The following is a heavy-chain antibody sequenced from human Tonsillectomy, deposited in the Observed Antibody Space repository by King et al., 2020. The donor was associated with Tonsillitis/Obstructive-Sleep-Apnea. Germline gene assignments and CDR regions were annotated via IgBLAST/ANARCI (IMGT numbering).Heavy chain of an antibody. CDR1: GFTFGDYA. J-gene: IGHJ3*02. CDR3: TRGSITIFGVVIMHDAFDI. Sequence: QLVQSGGGLVQPGRSLRLSCTASGFTFGDYAMSWVRQAPGKGLEWVGFIRSKAYGGTTEYAASVKGRFTISRDDSKSIAYLQMNSLKTEDTAVYYCTRGSITIFGVVIMHDAFDIWGQGTMVTVSS. V-gene: IGHV3-49*04. CDR2: IRSKAYGGTT. D-gene: IGHD3-3*01.